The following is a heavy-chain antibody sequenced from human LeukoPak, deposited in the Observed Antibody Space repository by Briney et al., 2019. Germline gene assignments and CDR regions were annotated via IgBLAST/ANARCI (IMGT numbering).Heavy chain of an antibody. V-gene: IGHV1-18*01. CDR3: ARVTSSSGNYYDYMDV. D-gene: IGHD6-6*01. CDR1: GYTFTSYD. Sequence: ASVKVSCKASGYTFTSYDINWVRQAPGQGLEWMGWISAYNGNTNYAQKLQGRVTMTTDTSTSTAYMELRSLRSDDTAVYYCARVTSSSGNYYDYMDVWGKGTTVTVSS. J-gene: IGHJ6*03. CDR2: ISAYNGNT.